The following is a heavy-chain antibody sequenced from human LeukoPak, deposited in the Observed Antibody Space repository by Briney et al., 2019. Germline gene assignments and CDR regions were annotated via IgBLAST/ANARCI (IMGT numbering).Heavy chain of an antibody. Sequence: GGSLRLSCAASGFTFSSYGMHWVRQAPGKGLEWVGGISYDGGNKYYADSVKGRFTISRDNSKNTLYLQMNSLRAEDTAVYYCAKDPLWFGELTSGPDYWGQGTLVTVSS. CDR3: AKDPLWFGELTSGPDY. J-gene: IGHJ4*02. CDR2: ISYDGGNK. V-gene: IGHV3-30*18. CDR1: GFTFSSYG. D-gene: IGHD3-10*01.